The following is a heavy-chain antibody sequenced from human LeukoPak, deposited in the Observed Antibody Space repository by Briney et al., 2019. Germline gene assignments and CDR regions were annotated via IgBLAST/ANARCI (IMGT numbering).Heavy chain of an antibody. D-gene: IGHD2-15*01. J-gene: IGHJ6*02. CDR3: ARDDLGYCSGGSCYPYYYYGMDV. CDR1: GGSFSGYY. V-gene: IGHV4-34*01. CDR2: INHSGST. Sequence: SETLSLTCAVYGGSFSGYYWSWIRQPPGKGLEWIGEINHSGSTNYNPSLKSRVTISVDKSKNQFSLKLSSVTAADTAVYYCARDDLGYCSGGSCYPYYYYGMDVWGQGTTVTVSS.